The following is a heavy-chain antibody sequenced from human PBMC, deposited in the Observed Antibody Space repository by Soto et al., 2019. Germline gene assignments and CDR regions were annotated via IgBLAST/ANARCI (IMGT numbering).Heavy chain of an antibody. Sequence: QVQLVESGGGVVQPGRSLRLSCAASGFTFSSYAMHWVRQAPGKGLEWVAVISYDGSNKYYADSVKGRFTISRDNSKNTVYLQMNSLRAEDTAGYYWARAYEGDYFDYWGQGTLVTVSS. CDR3: ARAYEGDYFDY. J-gene: IGHJ4*02. CDR1: GFTFSSYA. D-gene: IGHD3-16*01. CDR2: ISYDGSNK. V-gene: IGHV3-30-3*01.